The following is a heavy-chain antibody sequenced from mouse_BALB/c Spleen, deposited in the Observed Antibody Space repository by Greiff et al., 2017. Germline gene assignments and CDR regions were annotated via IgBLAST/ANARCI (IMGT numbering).Heavy chain of an antibody. J-gene: IGHJ1*01. Sequence: EVNLVESGGGLVKPGGSLKLSCAASGFTFSSYAMSWVRQTPEKRLEWVATISSGGSYTYYPDSVKGRFTISRDNAKNTLYLQMSSLRSEDTAMYYCARLYYDYDWYFDVWGAGTTVTVSS. CDR3: ARLYYDYDWYFDV. V-gene: IGHV5-9-3*01. CDR2: ISSGGSYT. D-gene: IGHD2-4*01. CDR1: GFTFSSYA.